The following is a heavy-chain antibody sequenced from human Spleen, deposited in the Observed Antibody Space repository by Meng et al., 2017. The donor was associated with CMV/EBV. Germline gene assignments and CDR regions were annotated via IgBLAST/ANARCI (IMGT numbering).Heavy chain of an antibody. CDR2: INGDGSAK. D-gene: IGHD5-18*01. CDR1: GFAFSNYW. Sequence: ASGFAFSNYWMHWVRQAPGKGLTWVSRINGDGSAKNYADSVKGRFTIARDNAKNTLSLQMNSLRAEDTAVYYCTRGGGYSYGPFDYWGQGNLVTVSS. J-gene: IGHJ4*02. CDR3: TRGGGYSYGPFDY. V-gene: IGHV3-74*01.